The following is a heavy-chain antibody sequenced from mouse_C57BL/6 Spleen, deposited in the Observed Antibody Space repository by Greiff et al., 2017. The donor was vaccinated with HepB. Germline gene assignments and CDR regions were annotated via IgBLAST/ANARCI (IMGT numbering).Heavy chain of an antibody. CDR3: ARGGSNNFDY. CDR1: GYTFTSYW. Sequence: QVQLKQPGAELVRPGSSVKLSCKASGYTFTSYWMHWVKQRPIQGLEWIGNIDPSDSETHYNQKFKDKATLTVDKSSSTAYMQLSSLTSEDSAVYYCARGGSNNFDYWGQCTTLTVSS. D-gene: IGHD2-5*01. V-gene: IGHV1-52*01. J-gene: IGHJ2*01. CDR2: IDPSDSET.